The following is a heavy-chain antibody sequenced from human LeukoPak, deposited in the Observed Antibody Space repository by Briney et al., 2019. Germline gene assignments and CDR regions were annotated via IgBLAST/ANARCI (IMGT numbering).Heavy chain of an antibody. CDR3: ARDMEVAGTSIDY. Sequence: PGGSLRLSCAASGFTFSSYGMHWVRQAPGKGLEWVAVIWYDGSNKYYADSVKGRFTISRDNSKNTLYLQTNSLRAEDTAVYYCARDMEVAGTSIDYWGQGTLVTVSS. CDR1: GFTFSSYG. J-gene: IGHJ4*02. CDR2: IWYDGSNK. V-gene: IGHV3-33*01. D-gene: IGHD6-19*01.